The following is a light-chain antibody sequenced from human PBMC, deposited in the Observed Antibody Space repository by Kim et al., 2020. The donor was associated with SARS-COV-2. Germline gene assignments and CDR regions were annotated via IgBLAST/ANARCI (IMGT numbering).Light chain of an antibody. V-gene: IGKV1-5*03. Sequence: ASVGDRVTITCRASQTISTWLAWYQQKPGKAPRLLIYKGSSLESGAPSRFSGSGSGTEFTLTISSLQPDDFATYYCQQYDSHSWTFGQGTKVDIK. CDR3: QQYDSHSWT. CDR2: KGS. CDR1: QTISTW. J-gene: IGKJ1*01.